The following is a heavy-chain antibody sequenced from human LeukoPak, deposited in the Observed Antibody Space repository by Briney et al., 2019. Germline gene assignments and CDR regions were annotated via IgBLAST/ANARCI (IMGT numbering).Heavy chain of an antibody. D-gene: IGHD5-12*01. CDR2: MNPNSGHT. J-gene: IGHJ4*02. CDR3: ARDDGRYSGYDFDY. CDR1: GYTFTNYD. Sequence: ASVKVSCKASGYTFTNYDINWVRQAPGQGLEWMGWMNPNSGHTGYAQKFQGRVTITKNTSITTVSMELSSLRSEDTAVYYCARDDGRYSGYDFDYWGQGTLVTVSS. V-gene: IGHV1-8*01.